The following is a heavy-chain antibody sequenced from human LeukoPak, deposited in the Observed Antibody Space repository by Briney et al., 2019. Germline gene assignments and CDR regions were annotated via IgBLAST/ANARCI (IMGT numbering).Heavy chain of an antibody. CDR2: ISSSSSYV. V-gene: IGHV3-21*01. Sequence: GGSLRLSCAASGFTFSSYSMNWVRQAPGKGLEWVSSISSSSSYVYYADSVKGRFTISRDNAKNSLYLQINSLRAEDTAVYYCARALYSSGWYYFDYWGQGTLVTVSS. CDR3: ARALYSSGWYYFDY. D-gene: IGHD6-19*01. J-gene: IGHJ4*02. CDR1: GFTFSSYS.